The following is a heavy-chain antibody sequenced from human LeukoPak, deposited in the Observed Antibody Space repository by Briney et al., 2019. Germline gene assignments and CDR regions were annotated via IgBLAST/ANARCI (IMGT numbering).Heavy chain of an antibody. CDR1: GGSISSGSYY. CDR2: IYSSGSA. J-gene: IGHJ5*02. V-gene: IGHV4-61*02. Sequence: SETLSLTCTVSGGSISSGSYYWNWIRQSTGRGLEWIGLIYSSGSAHYNPSFKSRVTISLDTSKNHFSLKLNSVTAADTAVYYCARRFGLWGRGTLVTVSS. CDR3: ARRFGL.